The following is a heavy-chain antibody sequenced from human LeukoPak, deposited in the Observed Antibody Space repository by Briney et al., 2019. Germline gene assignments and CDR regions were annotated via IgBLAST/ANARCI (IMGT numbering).Heavy chain of an antibody. CDR1: GLTFSSYI. V-gene: IGHV3-64D*09. CDR2: ITSNGDTT. D-gene: IGHD3-22*01. CDR3: LKYDSYDYDSSGSDS. Sequence: GGSLRLSCSASGLTFSSYIMHWARQAPGKGLEYVSAITSNGDTTYYADSVKGRVAISRDNSKNTLYLQMSSLRAEDTAVYYCLKYDSYDYDSSGSDSWGQGTLVTVS. J-gene: IGHJ4*02.